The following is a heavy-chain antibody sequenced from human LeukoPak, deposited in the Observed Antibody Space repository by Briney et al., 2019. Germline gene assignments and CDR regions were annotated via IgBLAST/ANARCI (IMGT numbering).Heavy chain of an antibody. CDR2: INHSGST. Sequence: SETLSLTCAVYGGSLSGYYWSWIRQPPGKGLEWIGEINHSGSTNYNPSLKSRVTISVDTSKNQFSLKLSSVTAADTAVYYCARNNLHCSSTSCHTYYFDYWGQGTLVTVSS. CDR1: GGSLSGYY. CDR3: ARNNLHCSSTSCHTYYFDY. J-gene: IGHJ4*02. D-gene: IGHD2-2*02. V-gene: IGHV4-34*01.